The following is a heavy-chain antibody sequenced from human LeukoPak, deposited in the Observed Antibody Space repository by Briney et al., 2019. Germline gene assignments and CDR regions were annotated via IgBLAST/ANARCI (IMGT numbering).Heavy chain of an antibody. CDR2: IYSSETT. J-gene: IGHJ4*02. CDR1: GDSISSSRYY. V-gene: IGHV4-39*01. CDR3: ARQTNRGAGNFDS. Sequence: SETLSLTCTVSGDSISSSRYYLGWIRQAPGQGLEWIGSIYSSETTNYNPSLKIRVTISADMSKNQLALQLKSVPAADSAVYYCARQTNRGAGNFDSWGQGALVIVSS. D-gene: IGHD1-1*01.